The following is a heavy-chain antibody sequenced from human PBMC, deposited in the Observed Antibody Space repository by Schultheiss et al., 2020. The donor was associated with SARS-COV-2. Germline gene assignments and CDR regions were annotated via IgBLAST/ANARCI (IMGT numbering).Heavy chain of an antibody. D-gene: IGHD5/OR15-5a*01. Sequence: GSLRLSCAASGFTFSSYSMNWVRQAPGKGLEWVSSISSSSSYIYYADSVKGRFTISRDNAKNSLYLQMNSLRAEDTAVYYCASLKLAVYPNYYYYGMDVWGQGTTVTVSS. CDR2: ISSSSSYI. CDR3: ASLKLAVYPNYYYYGMDV. V-gene: IGHV3-21*01. J-gene: IGHJ6*02. CDR1: GFTFSSYS.